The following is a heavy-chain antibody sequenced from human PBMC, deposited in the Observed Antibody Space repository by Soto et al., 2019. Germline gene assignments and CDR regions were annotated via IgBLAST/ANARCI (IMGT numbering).Heavy chain of an antibody. CDR3: ARPRSSGYAGEFDY. J-gene: IGHJ4*02. Sequence: PSETLSLTCTVSGGSISSGSYYWGWIRQHPGKGLEWIGSIFYSGSTYYNPSLKSRVTISVDTSKNQFSLKLTSVTAADTAVYYCARPRSSGYAGEFDYWGQGTLVTVSS. CDR1: GGSISSGSYY. D-gene: IGHD3-22*01. CDR2: IFYSGST. V-gene: IGHV4-39*07.